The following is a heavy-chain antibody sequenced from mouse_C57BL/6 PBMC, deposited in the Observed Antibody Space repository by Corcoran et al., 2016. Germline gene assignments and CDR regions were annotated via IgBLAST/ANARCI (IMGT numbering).Heavy chain of an antibody. CDR1: GYTFTDYY. D-gene: IGHD1-1*01. V-gene: IGHV1-26*01. Sequence: EVQLQQSGPELVKPGASVKISCKASGYTFTDYYMNWVKQSHGKSLEWIGDINPNNGGTSYNQKFKGKATLTVDKSSSTAYMELRSLTSEDSAVYYLARGRDSYGRSYWFAYWGQGALVTVSA. CDR2: INPNNGGT. CDR3: ARGRDSYGRSYWFAY. J-gene: IGHJ3*01.